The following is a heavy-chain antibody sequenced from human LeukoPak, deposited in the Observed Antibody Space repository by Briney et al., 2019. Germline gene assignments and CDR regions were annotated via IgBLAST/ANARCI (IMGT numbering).Heavy chain of an antibody. J-gene: IGHJ4*02. CDR1: GFTFSSYS. V-gene: IGHV3-21*01. D-gene: IGHD6-19*01. Sequence: GGSLRLSCAASGFTFSSYSMNWVRQAPGKGLEWVSSISSSSYIYYADSVKGRFTISRDNAKNSLYLQMNSLRAEDTAVYYCAREAVAGNSALVDWGQGTLVTVSS. CDR3: AREAVAGNSALVD. CDR2: ISSSSYI.